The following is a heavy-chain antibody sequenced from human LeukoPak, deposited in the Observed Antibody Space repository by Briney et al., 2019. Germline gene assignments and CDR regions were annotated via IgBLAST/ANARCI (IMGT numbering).Heavy chain of an antibody. CDR1: GGSFSRCY. D-gene: IGHD6-13*01. Sequence: PSETLSLTCTLCGGSFSRCYWSWLRQPPGKGLEWIGEINQSGSTNYNPSLKSRVTISVDTSKNQFSLKLTSVTAADTAVYYCARGTRQLSSSWYCFDPWGQGTLVTASS. CDR3: ARGTRQLSSSWYCFDP. J-gene: IGHJ5*02. V-gene: IGHV4-34*01. CDR2: INQSGST.